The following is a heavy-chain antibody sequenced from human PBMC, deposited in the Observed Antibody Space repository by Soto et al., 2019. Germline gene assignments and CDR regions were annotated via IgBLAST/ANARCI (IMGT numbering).Heavy chain of an antibody. CDR1: GYTFTGYY. V-gene: IGHV1-2*04. Sequence: ASVKVSCKDSGYTFTGYYMHWVRQAPGQGLEWMGWINPNSGGTNYAQKFQGWVTMTRDTSISTAYMELSRLRSDDTAVYYCARVKPTYYYDSSGPADAFDIWGQGTMVTVSS. CDR2: INPNSGGT. CDR3: ARVKPTYYYDSSGPADAFDI. J-gene: IGHJ3*02. D-gene: IGHD3-22*01.